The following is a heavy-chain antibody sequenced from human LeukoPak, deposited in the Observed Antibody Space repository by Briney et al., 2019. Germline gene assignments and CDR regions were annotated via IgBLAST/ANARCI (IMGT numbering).Heavy chain of an antibody. CDR3: ARDQRELRF. Sequence: GSLRLSCAASGVTFSSYWMSWVRQAPGKGLEWVSYISSSRSTIYYADSVKGRFTISRDNAKNTLYLQMNSLRAEDTAVYYCARDQRELRFWGQGTLVTVSS. CDR2: ISSSRSTI. CDR1: GVTFSSYW. J-gene: IGHJ4*02. D-gene: IGHD1-26*01. V-gene: IGHV3-48*04.